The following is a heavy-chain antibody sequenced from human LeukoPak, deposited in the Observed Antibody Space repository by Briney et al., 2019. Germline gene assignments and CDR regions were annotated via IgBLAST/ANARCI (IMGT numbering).Heavy chain of an antibody. D-gene: IGHD2-21*02. V-gene: IGHV3-23*01. CDR3: AKDQNPYCGGDCYSNY. CDR1: GFTFSSYA. Sequence: GGSLRLSCAASGFTFSSYAMSWVRQAPGKELEWVSAISGSGGSTYYADSVKGRFTISRDNSKNTLYLQMNSLRAEDTAVYYCAKDQNPYCGGDCYSNYWGQGTLVTVSS. CDR2: ISGSGGST. J-gene: IGHJ4*02.